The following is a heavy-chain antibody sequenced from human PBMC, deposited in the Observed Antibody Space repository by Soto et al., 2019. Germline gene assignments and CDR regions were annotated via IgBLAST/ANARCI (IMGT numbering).Heavy chain of an antibody. CDR2: INPNSGGT. D-gene: IGHD3-22*01. Sequence: ASVKVSCKASGYTFTDYYMHWVRQAPGQGLEWMGWINPNSGGTNYAQKFQGRVTMTRDTSISTAYMELSRLRSDDTAVYYCARRGGYYDSSGYPNWGQGTLVTVS. CDR1: GYTFTDYY. V-gene: IGHV1-2*02. CDR3: ARRGGYYDSSGYPN. J-gene: IGHJ4*02.